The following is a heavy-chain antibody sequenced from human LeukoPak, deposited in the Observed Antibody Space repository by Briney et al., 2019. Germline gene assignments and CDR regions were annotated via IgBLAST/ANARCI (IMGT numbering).Heavy chain of an antibody. D-gene: IGHD2-21*01. Sequence: PGGSLRLSCTTSGITFSNSWMSWVRQAPGKGLEWVATIRPDGSEGYYADFVRGRFTISRDNSKNSFYLHMSSLRVEDTGVFYCARDVAYSAFDYWGQGTLVTVSS. CDR3: ARDVAYSAFDY. CDR2: IRPDGSEG. V-gene: IGHV3-7*01. J-gene: IGHJ4*02. CDR1: GITFSNSW.